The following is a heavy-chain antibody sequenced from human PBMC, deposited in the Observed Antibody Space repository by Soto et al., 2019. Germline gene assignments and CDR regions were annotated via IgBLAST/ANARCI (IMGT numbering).Heavy chain of an antibody. CDR1: GFTFSSYG. Sequence: GGSLRLSCAASGFTFSSYGMHWVRQAPGKGLEWVAVIWYDGSNKYYADSVKGRFTISRDNSKNTLYLQMNSLRAEDTAVYYCAREYDRYGMDVWGQGTTVNVSS. J-gene: IGHJ6*02. CDR2: IWYDGSNK. V-gene: IGHV3-33*01. CDR3: AREYDRYGMDV. D-gene: IGHD3-16*01.